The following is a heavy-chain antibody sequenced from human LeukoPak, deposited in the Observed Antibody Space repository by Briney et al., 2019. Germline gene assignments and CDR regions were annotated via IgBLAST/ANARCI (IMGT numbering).Heavy chain of an antibody. CDR1: GFTFSNYA. CDR3: ARGSATVIRYYFDY. Sequence: PGGSLRLSCAASGFTFSNYAMHWVRQAPGKGLEYVSAISSNGGSTYYANSVKGRFTISRDNSKNTLYLQMGSLRTEDMAVYYCARGSATVIRYYFDYWGQGTLVTVSS. V-gene: IGHV3-64*01. D-gene: IGHD4-17*01. CDR2: ISSNGGST. J-gene: IGHJ4*02.